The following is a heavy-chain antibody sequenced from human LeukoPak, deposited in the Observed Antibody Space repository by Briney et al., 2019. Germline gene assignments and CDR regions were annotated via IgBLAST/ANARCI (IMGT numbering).Heavy chain of an antibody. D-gene: IGHD7-27*01. J-gene: IGHJ4*02. V-gene: IGHV1-18*01. CDR3: ARASHKTGDFDY. Sequence: ASVKVSCKASGYTFISYGISWVRQAPGQGLEWMGWISAYNGNTNYAQKLQGRVTMTTDTSTSTAYMELRSLRSDDTAVYYCARASHKTGDFDYWGQGTLVTVSS. CDR2: ISAYNGNT. CDR1: GYTFISYG.